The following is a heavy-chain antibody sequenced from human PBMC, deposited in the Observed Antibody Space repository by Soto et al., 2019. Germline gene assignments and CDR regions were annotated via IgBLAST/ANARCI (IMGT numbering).Heavy chain of an antibody. CDR1: GGSFSGYY. CDR2: INHSGST. V-gene: IGHV4-34*01. Sequence: QVQLQQWGAGLLKPSETLSHTCAVYGGSFSGYYWNWMRQPPGKGLEWIGEINHSGSTNYNPSLKSRVTISVDTSKNQFSMKLSSVTAADTAVYYCARGWGRIFVSWGQGTLVTVSS. CDR3: ARGWGRIFVS. J-gene: IGHJ4*02. D-gene: IGHD7-27*01.